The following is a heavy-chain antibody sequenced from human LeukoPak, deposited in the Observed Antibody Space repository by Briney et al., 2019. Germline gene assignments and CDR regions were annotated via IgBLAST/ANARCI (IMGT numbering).Heavy chain of an antibody. CDR1: GGSISSYY. Sequence: SETLSLTCTVSGGSISSYYWSWIRQPAGKGLEWIGEINHSGSTNYNPSLKSRVTISVDTSKNQFSLKLSSVTAADTAVYYCARSGYSYGADAFDIWGQGTMVTVSS. CDR3: ARSGYSYGADAFDI. V-gene: IGHV4-59*01. CDR2: INHSGST. D-gene: IGHD5-18*01. J-gene: IGHJ3*02.